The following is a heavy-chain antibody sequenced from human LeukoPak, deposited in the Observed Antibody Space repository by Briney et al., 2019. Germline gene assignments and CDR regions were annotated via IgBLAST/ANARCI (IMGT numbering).Heavy chain of an antibody. V-gene: IGHV4-59*01. CDR1: GGSIGSYY. D-gene: IGHD6-13*01. CDR2: IYFTGST. Sequence: SETLSLTCTVSGGSIGSYYWHWIRQPPGKGLEWIGYIYFTGSTNYNPSLKSRVTISVDTSENQFSLKLNSVTAADTAIYYCARSTYSSSQWDYWGQGTLVTVFS. CDR3: ARSTYSSSQWDY. J-gene: IGHJ4*02.